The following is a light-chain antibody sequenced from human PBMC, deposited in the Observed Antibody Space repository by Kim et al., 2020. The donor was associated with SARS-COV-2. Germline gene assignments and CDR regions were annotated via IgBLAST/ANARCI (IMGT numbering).Light chain of an antibody. J-gene: IGLJ3*02. CDR1: SIRSYF. V-gene: IGLV3-19*01. CDR3: NSRDSSGNRWV. Sequence: ALGHPASITCQGDSIRSYFASWYQQKPGQAPILVLYPETNRPSGIPDRFSGSVSGNMSSLTITGAQAEDEADYYCNSRDSSGNRWVFGGGTQLTVL. CDR2: PET.